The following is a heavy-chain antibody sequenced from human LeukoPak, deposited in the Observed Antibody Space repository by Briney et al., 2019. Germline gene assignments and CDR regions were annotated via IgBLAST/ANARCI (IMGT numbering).Heavy chain of an antibody. CDR3: ASYPRYSSSPPFDY. V-gene: IGHV1-2*02. J-gene: IGHJ4*02. Sequence: ASVKVSCKASGYTFTGQDMYWVRQAPGQGFEWMGWINPNTGATNYAQKFQGRVTMTRDTTINTAYMELTSLTSDDTAVYYCASYPRYSSSPPFDYWGQGTMVTVSP. CDR2: INPNTGAT. CDR1: GYTFTGQD. D-gene: IGHD6-6*01.